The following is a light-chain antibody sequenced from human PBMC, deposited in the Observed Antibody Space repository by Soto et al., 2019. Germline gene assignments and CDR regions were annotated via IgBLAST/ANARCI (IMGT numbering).Light chain of an antibody. CDR2: GAS. J-gene: IGKJ1*01. CDR1: QSVSSAN. V-gene: IGKV3-20*01. CDR3: HQYGNSPQT. Sequence: VLTRTPGNLSLAPGARGTRSCRASQSVSSANLAWYQKHPGQAPRLLIYGASSRATGIPDRFSGSGSGTVFTLTINILEPDDFAVYYCHQYGNSPQTFGQGTKVAI.